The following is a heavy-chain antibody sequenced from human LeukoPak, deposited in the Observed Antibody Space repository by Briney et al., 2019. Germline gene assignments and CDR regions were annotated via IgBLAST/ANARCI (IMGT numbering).Heavy chain of an antibody. D-gene: IGHD6-19*01. V-gene: IGHV4-39*07. CDR2: IYYGGST. CDR3: ARDSRIAVAGYYYHYGMDV. CDR1: GGSISSSSYY. Sequence: SETLSLTCTVSGGSISSSSYYWGWIRQPPGKGLEWIGSIYYGGSTYYNPSLKSRVTISVDTSKNQFSLKLSSVTAADTAVYYCARDSRIAVAGYYYHYGMDVWGQGTAVTVSS. J-gene: IGHJ6*02.